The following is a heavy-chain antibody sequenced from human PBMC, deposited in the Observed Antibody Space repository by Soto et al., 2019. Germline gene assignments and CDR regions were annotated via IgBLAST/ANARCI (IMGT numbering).Heavy chain of an antibody. CDR1: GYSFTSYW. J-gene: IGHJ6*02. D-gene: IGHD3-10*01. CDR2: IYPGDSDT. CDR3: AGSLWAGDEYYGMDV. V-gene: IGHV5-51*01. Sequence: PGESLKISCKGSGYSFTSYWIGWVRQMPGKGLEWMGIIYPGDSDTRYSPSFQGQVTISADKSISTAYLQWSSLKASDTAMYYCAGSLWAGDEYYGMDVWGQGTTVTVSS.